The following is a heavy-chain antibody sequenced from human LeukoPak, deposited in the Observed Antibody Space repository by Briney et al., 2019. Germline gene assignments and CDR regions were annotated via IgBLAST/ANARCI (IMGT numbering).Heavy chain of an antibody. Sequence: GGSLRLSCAASGFSVGNSWMHWVRQAPGKGLVWISRINSDGKSTVYADSVKGRFTISRDNSKNTLYLQMNSLRAEDTAVYYCAKDQRQLVYWFDPWGQGTLVTVSS. V-gene: IGHV3-74*01. CDR2: INSDGKST. D-gene: IGHD6-13*01. CDR1: GFSVGNSW. J-gene: IGHJ5*02. CDR3: AKDQRQLVYWFDP.